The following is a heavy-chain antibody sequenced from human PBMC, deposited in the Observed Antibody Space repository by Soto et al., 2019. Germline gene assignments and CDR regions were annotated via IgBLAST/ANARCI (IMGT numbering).Heavy chain of an antibody. J-gene: IGHJ4*02. CDR3: AQNYNVWGYF. Sequence: EAQLLESGGDLVVPGGSLRLSCAASGFTFSSYDMSWVRQAPGKGLEWVSGVSGGGGTTHYADSVKGRFTISRDNSKNTLHLQMNSLRAEDTAIYFCAQNYNVWGYFWGQGTLVTVSS. CDR1: GFTFSSYD. D-gene: IGHD3-16*01. V-gene: IGHV3-23*01. CDR2: VSGGGGTT.